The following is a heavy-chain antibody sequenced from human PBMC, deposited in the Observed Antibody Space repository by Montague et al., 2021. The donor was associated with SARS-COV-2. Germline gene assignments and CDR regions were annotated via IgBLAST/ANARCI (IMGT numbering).Heavy chain of an antibody. CDR1: GFTFSSYG. Sequence: SLRLSCAASGFTFSSYGMQWVRKAQGKGLEWVAVIWYDGSNKYYADSVKGRFTISRDNSKNTLYLQMNGLRAEDTAVYYCARKVAYDYVWGSYRDYYYMDVGGKGNTFTVSS. J-gene: IGHJ6*03. D-gene: IGHD3-16*02. CDR3: ARKVAYDYVWGSYRDYYYMDV. V-gene: IGHV3-33*01. CDR2: IWYDGSNK.